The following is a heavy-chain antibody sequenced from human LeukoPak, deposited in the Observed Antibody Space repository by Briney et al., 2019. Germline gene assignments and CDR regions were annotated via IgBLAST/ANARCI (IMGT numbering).Heavy chain of an antibody. CDR2: IHSRGTT. CDR1: GFTFSDYY. D-gene: IGHD4-17*01. Sequence: GSLRLSCAASGFTFSDYYWNWIRQSPGKGLEWLGNIHSRGTTNYNPSLKSRVTLSLDTSKSQFALKVTSVTAADTAVYYCARHEYGDFQGFDLWGQGTRVTVSS. V-gene: IGHV4-59*13. J-gene: IGHJ4*02. CDR3: ARHEYGDFQGFDL.